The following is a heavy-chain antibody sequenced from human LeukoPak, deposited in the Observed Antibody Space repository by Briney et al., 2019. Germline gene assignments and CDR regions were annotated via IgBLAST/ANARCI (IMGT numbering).Heavy chain of an antibody. CDR2: IWYDGSNK. D-gene: IGHD6-13*01. V-gene: IGHV3-33*01. Sequence: GRSLRLFCGASGFTFSSYCLHWVRQAPGKGLEWVAVIWYDGSNKYYADSVGGRFTIPRDNSENTLYLQMNSLRAEDTAVYYCARGGYEKPYYYYYYMDVWGKGTTVTVSS. J-gene: IGHJ6*03. CDR1: GFTFSSYC. CDR3: ARGGYEKPYYYYYYMDV.